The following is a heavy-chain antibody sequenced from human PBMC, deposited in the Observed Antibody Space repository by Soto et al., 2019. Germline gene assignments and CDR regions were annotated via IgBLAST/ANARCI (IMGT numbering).Heavy chain of an antibody. D-gene: IGHD2-2*02. V-gene: IGHV3-23*01. CDR3: AKGLYDYSYYYYMDV. J-gene: IGHJ6*03. Sequence: GGSLRLSCAASGFTFSSYATSWVRQAPGEGLEWVSAISGSGGSTYYADSVKGRFTISRDNSKNTLYLQMNSLRAEDTAVYYCAKGLYDYSYYYYMDVWGKGTTVTVSS. CDR2: ISGSGGST. CDR1: GFTFSSYA.